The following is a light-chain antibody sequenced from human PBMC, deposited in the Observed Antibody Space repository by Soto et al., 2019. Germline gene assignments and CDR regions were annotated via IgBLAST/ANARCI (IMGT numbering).Light chain of an antibody. CDR1: SSDVGAYNS. J-gene: IGLJ1*01. Sequence: QSALAQPASVSGSPGQSITISCTGTSSDVGAYNSVSWYQQHPHRAPQVIIYKGTRRPSGVSNRFSGSTSGNAASLTISALQTDDEADYFCCSSAPESTYVCGTGTKLTVL. CDR2: KGT. CDR3: CSSAPESTYV. V-gene: IGLV2-23*01.